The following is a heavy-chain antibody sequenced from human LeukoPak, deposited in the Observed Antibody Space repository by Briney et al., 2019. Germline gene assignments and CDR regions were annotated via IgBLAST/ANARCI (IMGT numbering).Heavy chain of an antibody. CDR1: GFTFTSYA. V-gene: IGHV3-23*01. Sequence: RTGGSLRLSCAAFGFTFTSYAMNWVRQAPGKGLEWVSSISGSGGTTYNADSVKGRFTISRDNSKNTLYLQMNNLRAEDTAVYYCAKGDLGFGRFYFDYWGHGNLVTVSP. D-gene: IGHD3-16*01. CDR2: ISGSGGTT. J-gene: IGHJ4*01. CDR3: AKGDLGFGRFYFDY.